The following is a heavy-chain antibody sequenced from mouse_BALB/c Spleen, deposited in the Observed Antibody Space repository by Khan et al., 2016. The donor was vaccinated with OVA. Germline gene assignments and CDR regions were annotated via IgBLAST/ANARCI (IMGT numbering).Heavy chain of an antibody. CDR1: GYTFTSNT. Sequence: QVQLQQSGAELARPGASVKMSCKASGYTFTSNTMHWVKQRPGQGLEWIGYINPRSSYTNYNQKFKDKATLTADKSSRTAYMQLSSLTSEDSAVYYCARRTTEYTMDYWGQGTSVTVSS. CDR3: ARRTTEYTMDY. V-gene: IGHV1-4*01. J-gene: IGHJ4*01. CDR2: INPRSSYT. D-gene: IGHD2-14*01.